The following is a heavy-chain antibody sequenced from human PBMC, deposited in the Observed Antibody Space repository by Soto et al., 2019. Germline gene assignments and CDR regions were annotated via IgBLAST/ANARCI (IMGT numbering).Heavy chain of an antibody. CDR2: INPTSGYT. J-gene: IGHJ1*01. V-gene: IGHV1-8*01. CDR3: PRQIHPGYTRE. D-gene: IGHD5-18*01. Sequence: QVQLVQSGAEVKKPGASVKVSCKTSGYTFSSYDINWVRQAPGQGLEWIGWINPTSGYTAYAQNFQGRVTLTRETSRATAYMDLSNLRSDDTAVYYFPRQIHPGYTREWGRGTPVTVPS. CDR1: GYTFSSYD.